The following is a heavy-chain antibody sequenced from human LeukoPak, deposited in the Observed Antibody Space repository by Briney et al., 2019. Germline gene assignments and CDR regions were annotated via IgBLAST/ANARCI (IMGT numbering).Heavy chain of an antibody. J-gene: IGHJ6*02. Sequence: GESLKISCKGSGYSFTSYWIGWVRQMPGKGLEWMGIIYPGDSDTRYSPSFQGQVTISADKSISTAYLQWSGLKASDTAMYYCARLTGCSSTSCYRDMYYGMDVWGQGTTVTVSS. CDR1: GYSFTSYW. V-gene: IGHV5-51*01. CDR2: IYPGDSDT. CDR3: ARLTGCSSTSCYRDMYYGMDV. D-gene: IGHD2-2*01.